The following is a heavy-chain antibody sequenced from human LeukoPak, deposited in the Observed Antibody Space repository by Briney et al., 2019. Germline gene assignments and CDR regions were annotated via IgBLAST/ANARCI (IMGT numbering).Heavy chain of an antibody. J-gene: IGHJ4*02. CDR1: GYTFTSYY. D-gene: IGHD3-22*01. Sequence: GASVKVSCKASGYTFTSYYLHWVRQAPGQGPEWMGWINPNSGGPNYAQKFQGRVTMTRDTSISTAYMGLSRLRSDDTAVYYCARGYYYDSSGYSPFGYWGQGTLVTVSS. CDR2: INPNSGGP. V-gene: IGHV1-2*02. CDR3: ARGYYYDSSGYSPFGY.